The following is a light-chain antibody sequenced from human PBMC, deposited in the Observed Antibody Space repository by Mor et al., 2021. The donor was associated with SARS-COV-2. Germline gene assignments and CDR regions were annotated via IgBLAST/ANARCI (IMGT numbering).Light chain of an antibody. Sequence: LVSWFQQYPGTAPKLIISEVTKRPSGVSDRCSGSKSGNTASLTISELQADDEADYYCYSYAGKNTFVFGTGTKVTVL. CDR2: EVT. J-gene: IGLJ1*01. CDR3: YSYAGKNTFV. CDR1: L. V-gene: IGLV2-23*02.